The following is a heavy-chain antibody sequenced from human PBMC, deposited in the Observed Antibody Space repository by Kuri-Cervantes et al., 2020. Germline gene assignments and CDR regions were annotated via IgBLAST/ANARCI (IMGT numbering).Heavy chain of an antibody. CDR1: GGTFSSYA. CDR2: IIPIFGTA. J-gene: IGHJ3*02. V-gene: IGHV1-69*13. CDR3: ASHHIVVVTAISWAESDAFDI. Sequence: SVKVSCKAPGGTFSSYAISWVRQAPGQGLEWMGGIIPIFGTANYAQKFQGRVTITADESTSTAYMELSSLRSEDTAVYYCASHHIVVVTAISWAESDAFDIWGQGIMVTVSS. D-gene: IGHD2-21*02.